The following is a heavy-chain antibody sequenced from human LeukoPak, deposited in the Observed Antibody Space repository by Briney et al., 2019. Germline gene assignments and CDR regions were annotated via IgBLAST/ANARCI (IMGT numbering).Heavy chain of an antibody. J-gene: IGHJ4*02. V-gene: IGHV4-4*02. CDR3: ARVMDYYDGTGYPPPAAADY. CDR1: GGSISSSNR. D-gene: IGHD3-22*01. Sequence: SETLSLTCAVSGGSISSSNRWSWVRQPPGKGLEWIGEIYHSGSTNYNPSLKSRVTISVDTSKNQFSLKVSSVTAADTAVYYCARVMDYYDGTGYPPPAAADYWGQGTLVTVSS. CDR2: IYHSGST.